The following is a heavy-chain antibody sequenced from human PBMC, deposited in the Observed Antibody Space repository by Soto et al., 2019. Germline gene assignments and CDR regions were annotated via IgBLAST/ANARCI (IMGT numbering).Heavy chain of an antibody. CDR1: GFTFSSYA. CDR2: ISYDGSNK. Sequence: QVQLVESGGGVVQPGRSLRLSWAASGFTFSSYAMHWVRQAPGKGLEWVAVISYDGSNKYYADSVKGRFTISRHNSKTTLYLPMNSLRAEDTAVYYCARAPRSKTIFGVVIKGGFDYWGQGTMVTVSS. CDR3: ARAPRSKTIFGVVIKGGFDY. D-gene: IGHD3-3*01. V-gene: IGHV3-30-3*01. J-gene: IGHJ4*02.